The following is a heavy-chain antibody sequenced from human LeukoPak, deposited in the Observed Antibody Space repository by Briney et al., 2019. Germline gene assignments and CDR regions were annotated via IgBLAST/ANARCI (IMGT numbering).Heavy chain of an antibody. Sequence: GGSLRLSCVASGFTFENYWMHWVRQAPGKGPEWVANIKQDGSLEHYMDSVKGRFTISRDNAKNSLILQKDSLRAEDTAVYYCARWTGVIDSWGQGTLVTVSS. D-gene: IGHD2-21*01. CDR1: GFTFENYW. CDR3: ARWTGVIDS. J-gene: IGHJ4*02. V-gene: IGHV3-7*01. CDR2: IKQDGSLE.